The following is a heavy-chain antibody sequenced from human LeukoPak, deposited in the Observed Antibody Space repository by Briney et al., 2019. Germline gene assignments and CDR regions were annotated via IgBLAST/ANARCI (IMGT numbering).Heavy chain of an antibody. V-gene: IGHV1-69*13. CDR2: IIPIFGTA. J-gene: IGHJ4*01. CDR3: ARVVHRSYYYDSSGYPAPMDFDY. Sequence: SVKVSCKASGGTFSSYAISWVRQAPGQGLEWMGGIIPIFGTANYAQKFQGRVTITADESTSTAYMELSSLRSEDTAVYYCARVVHRSYYYDSSGYPAPMDFDYWGQEPWSPSPQ. CDR1: GGTFSSYA. D-gene: IGHD3-22*01.